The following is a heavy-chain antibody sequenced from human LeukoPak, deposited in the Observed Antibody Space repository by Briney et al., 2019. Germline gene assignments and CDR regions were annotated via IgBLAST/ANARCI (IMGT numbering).Heavy chain of an antibody. D-gene: IGHD1-26*01. CDR1: GGSISSYY. CDR2: IYYSGST. J-gene: IGHJ2*01. CDR3: AREELRDWYFDL. Sequence: NSSETLSLTCTVSGGSISSYYWSWIRQPPGKGLEWIGYIYYSGSTNYNPSPKSRVTISVDTSKNQFSLKLSSVTAADTAVYYCAREELRDWYFDLWGRGTLVTVSS. V-gene: IGHV4-59*01.